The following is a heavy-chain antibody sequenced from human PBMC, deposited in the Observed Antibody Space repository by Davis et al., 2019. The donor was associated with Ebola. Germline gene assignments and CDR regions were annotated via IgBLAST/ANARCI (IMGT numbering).Heavy chain of an antibody. CDR2: ISYDGSNK. CDR1: GFTFSSYA. J-gene: IGHJ4*02. D-gene: IGHD2-2*01. V-gene: IGHV3-30-3*01. CDR3: AWGPPAI. Sequence: GESLKISCAASGFTFSSYAMHWVRQAPGKGLEWVAVISYDGSNKYYGDSVKGRFTISRGNSKNTLYLQMNSLRAEDTAVYYCAWGPPAIGGQGTLVTVSS.